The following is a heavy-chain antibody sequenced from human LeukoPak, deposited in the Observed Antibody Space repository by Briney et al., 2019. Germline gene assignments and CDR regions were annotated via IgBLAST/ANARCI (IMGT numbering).Heavy chain of an antibody. CDR1: GFTFSSYA. Sequence: QSGGSLRLSCAASGFTFSSYAMSWVRQAPGKGLEWVSVISASGGRTSYADSVKGRFTISRDNAKNSLYLQMNSLRAEDTAVYYCARGKLSKLPAAGQDAFDIWGQGTMVTVSS. CDR3: ARGKLSKLPAAGQDAFDI. D-gene: IGHD2-2*01. CDR2: ISASGGRT. V-gene: IGHV3-23*01. J-gene: IGHJ3*02.